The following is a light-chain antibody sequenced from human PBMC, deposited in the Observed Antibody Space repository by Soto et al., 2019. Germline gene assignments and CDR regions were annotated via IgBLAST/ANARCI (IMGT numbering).Light chain of an antibody. CDR1: QSVSSN. CDR2: GAS. V-gene: IGKV3-15*01. CDR3: QQYNDWPWT. Sequence: EMVMTQSPATLSVSPGERATLSCRASQSVSSNLAWYQVNPGQAPRLLIYGASARATGIPARFSGSGSGTEFTLTISSLQSEDFAFYYCQQYNDWPWTFGQGTKVDIK. J-gene: IGKJ1*01.